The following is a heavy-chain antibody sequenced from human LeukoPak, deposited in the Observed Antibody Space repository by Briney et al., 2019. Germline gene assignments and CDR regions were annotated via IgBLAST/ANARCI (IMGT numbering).Heavy chain of an antibody. J-gene: IGHJ1*01. CDR3: AKDRDYYDSSGYYYVEYFQH. CDR1: GFTFSTYS. V-gene: IGHV3-48*01. Sequence: GGSLRLSCVASGFTFSTYSMNWVRQAPGKGLEWVSYITSSSSAKYYADSVKGRFTISRDNAENSLYLQMNSLRAEDTAVYYCAKDRDYYDSSGYYYVEYFQHWGQGTLVTVSS. D-gene: IGHD3-22*01. CDR2: ITSSSSAK.